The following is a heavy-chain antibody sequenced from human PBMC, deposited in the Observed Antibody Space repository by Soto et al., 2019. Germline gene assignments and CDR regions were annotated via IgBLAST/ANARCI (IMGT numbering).Heavy chain of an antibody. J-gene: IGHJ4*02. Sequence: QVQLLESVGGVVQPGRSLRLSCAASGFTFSSYTMHWVCQAPGKGLEWVALMSYDGNKYYADSVKGRFTISRDNSKNTLYLQMNRLRGEDTAVYYCARDLDRSYRYFDYWGQGTPVTVSS. CDR1: GFTFSSYT. V-gene: IGHV3-30-3*01. CDR2: MSYDGNK. D-gene: IGHD1-26*01. CDR3: ARDLDRSYRYFDY.